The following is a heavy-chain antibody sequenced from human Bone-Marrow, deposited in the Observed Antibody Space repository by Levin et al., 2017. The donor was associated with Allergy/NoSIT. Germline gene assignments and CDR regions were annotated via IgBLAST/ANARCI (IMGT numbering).Heavy chain of an antibody. J-gene: IGHJ3*02. CDR2: IHSSGST. Sequence: PSETLSLTCTVSGGFIGSYYWSWIRQPPGKGLEWIGYIHSSGSTKNNPSLKSRVTISADTSSNQFSLKLTSVTAADTALYYCAREYDYVWGTYRYAFEICGQGTKVIVSS. CDR3: AREYDYVWGTYRYAFEI. V-gene: IGHV4-59*01. D-gene: IGHD3-16*02. CDR1: GGFIGSYY.